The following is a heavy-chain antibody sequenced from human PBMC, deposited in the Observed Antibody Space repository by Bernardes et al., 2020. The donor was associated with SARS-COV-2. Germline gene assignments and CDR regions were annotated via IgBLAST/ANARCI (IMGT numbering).Heavy chain of an antibody. CDR1: GGSFSGYY. J-gene: IGHJ4*02. CDR2: INHSGST. CDR3: ARRPIAPTTGQTKRRGYSYGLKGSYFDY. D-gene: IGHD5-18*01. V-gene: IGHV4-34*01. Sequence: SETLSLTCAVYGGSFSGYYWSWIRQPPGKGLEWIGEINHSGSTNYNPSLKSRVTISVDTSKNQFSLKLSSVTAADTAVYYCARRPIAPTTGQTKRRGYSYGLKGSYFDYWGQGTLVTVSS.